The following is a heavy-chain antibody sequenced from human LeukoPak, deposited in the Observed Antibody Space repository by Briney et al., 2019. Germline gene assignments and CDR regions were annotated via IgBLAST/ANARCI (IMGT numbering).Heavy chain of an antibody. D-gene: IGHD3-22*01. J-gene: IGHJ4*02. V-gene: IGHV3-30-3*01. CDR1: GFTFSSYA. Sequence: GGSLRFSCAASGFTFSSYAMHWVRQAPGKGLEWLAVISYDGSNKYYADSVKGRFTISRDNSKNTLYLQMNSLRAEDTAVYYCARETLPYYDSSGYDYWGQGTLVTVSS. CDR2: ISYDGSNK. CDR3: ARETLPYYDSSGYDY.